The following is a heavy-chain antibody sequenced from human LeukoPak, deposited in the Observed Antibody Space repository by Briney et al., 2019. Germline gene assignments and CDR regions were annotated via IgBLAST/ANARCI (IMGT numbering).Heavy chain of an antibody. CDR3: ARDGALKDYFDY. CDR2: IKQDGSEK. V-gene: IGHV3-7*01. J-gene: IGHJ4*02. D-gene: IGHD3-16*01. CDR1: GFSFRNYA. Sequence: GRSLRLSCAVSGFSFRNYAMHWVCQAPGKGLEWVANIKQDGSEKYYVDSVKGRFTISRDNAKNSLYLQMNSLRAEDTAVYYCARDGALKDYFDYWGQGTLVTVSS.